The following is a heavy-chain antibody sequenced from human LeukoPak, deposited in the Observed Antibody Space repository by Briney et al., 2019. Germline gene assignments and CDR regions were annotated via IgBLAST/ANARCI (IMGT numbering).Heavy chain of an antibody. D-gene: IGHD1-26*01. CDR1: GGSISTYY. Sequence: SETLSLTCTVSGGSISTYYWSWIRQPPGKGLEWIGYIYSSGSTNYNPSLKSRVTISVDTSKNQFSLKLSSVTAADTAVYYCARRSRGSYFSLQVGFDYWGQGTLVTVSS. J-gene: IGHJ4*02. CDR3: ARRSRGSYFSLQVGFDY. CDR2: IYSSGST. V-gene: IGHV4-59*12.